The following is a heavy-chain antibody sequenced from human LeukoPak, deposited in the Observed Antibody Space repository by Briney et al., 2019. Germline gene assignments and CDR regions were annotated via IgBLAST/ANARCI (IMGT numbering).Heavy chain of an antibody. CDR3: ARYSRVLRYFDWLPNFDY. CDR2: ISSSGGTI. J-gene: IGHJ4*02. D-gene: IGHD3-9*01. CDR1: GFTFSSYE. Sequence: PGGSLRLSCAASGFTFSSYEMNWVRQAPGEGLEWVSYISSSGGTIYYADSVKGRFTISRDNAKNSLYLQMNSLRAEDTAVYYCARYSRVLRYFDWLPNFDYWGQGTLVTVSS. V-gene: IGHV3-48*03.